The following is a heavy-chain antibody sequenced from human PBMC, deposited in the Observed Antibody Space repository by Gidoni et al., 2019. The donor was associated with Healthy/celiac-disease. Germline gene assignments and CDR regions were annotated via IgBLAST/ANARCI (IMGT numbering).Heavy chain of an antibody. CDR2: ISYDGSNK. D-gene: IGHD3-10*01. CDR1: GFTFSSYG. Sequence: QVQLVESGGGVVQPGRSLRLSCAASGFTFSSYGMHWVRQAPGKGLEWVAVISYDGSNKYYADSVKGRFTISRDNSKNTLYLQMNSLRAEDTAVYYCAKDLITMVRGVAQNYYYYYMDVWGKGTTVTVSS. CDR3: AKDLITMVRGVAQNYYYYYMDV. V-gene: IGHV3-30*18. J-gene: IGHJ6*03.